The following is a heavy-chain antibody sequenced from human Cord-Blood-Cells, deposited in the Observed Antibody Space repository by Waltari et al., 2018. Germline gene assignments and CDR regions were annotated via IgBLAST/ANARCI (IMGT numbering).Heavy chain of an antibody. J-gene: IGHJ4*02. Sequence: QVQLQESGPGLVKPPGTLSLTCAVYGVSISSSNWWSWVRPPPGKGLEWIGESYHSGSTNYNPSLKSRVTISVDKSKNQFSLKLSSVTAADTAVYYCASRGYSGYDDYWGQGTLVTVSS. CDR2: SYHSGST. V-gene: IGHV4-4*03. CDR1: GVSISSSNW. D-gene: IGHD5-12*01. CDR3: ASRGYSGYDDY.